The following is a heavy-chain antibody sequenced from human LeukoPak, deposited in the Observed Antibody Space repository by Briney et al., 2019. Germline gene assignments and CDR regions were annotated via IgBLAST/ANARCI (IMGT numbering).Heavy chain of an antibody. Sequence: GGSLRLSCAASGFTFSSYSMNWVRQAPGKGLEWVSVIYSGDNTYYVESVKGRFTISRDNSKNTLFLQMNRLRAEDTAVYYCAGRRVLDASFDYWGQGTLVTVSS. CDR2: IYSGDNT. J-gene: IGHJ4*02. CDR3: AGRRVLDASFDY. CDR1: GFTFSSYS. V-gene: IGHV3-66*02. D-gene: IGHD3-16*01.